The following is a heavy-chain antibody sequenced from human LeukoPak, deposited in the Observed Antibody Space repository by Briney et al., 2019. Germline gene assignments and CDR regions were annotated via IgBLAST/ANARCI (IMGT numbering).Heavy chain of an antibody. Sequence: GGSLRLSCAASGFTFSNAWMSWVRQAPGKGLEWVGRIKSKTDGGTTEYAASVKGRFTISRDDSKSIAYLQMNSLKTEDTAVYYCTKSRYYDYVWGGYWGQGTLVTVSS. CDR1: GFTFSNAW. J-gene: IGHJ4*02. CDR3: TKSRYYDYVWGGY. CDR2: IKSKTDGGTT. D-gene: IGHD3-16*01. V-gene: IGHV3-15*01.